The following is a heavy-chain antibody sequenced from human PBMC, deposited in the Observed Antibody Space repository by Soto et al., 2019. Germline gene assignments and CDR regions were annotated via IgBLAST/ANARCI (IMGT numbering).Heavy chain of an antibody. D-gene: IGHD3-3*02. V-gene: IGHV4-4*07. J-gene: IGHJ6*02. CDR3: ARVAFSYFGMDV. CDR1: GGAISSYY. CDR2: VFSSGST. Sequence: SETLSLTCSVPGGAISSYYWSWVRQPAGKGLEWIGRVFSSGSTNYNASLKSRVTMSIDTSKSEVSLTLRSVTAADTGVYYCARVAFSYFGMDVCGPGTTVTVSS.